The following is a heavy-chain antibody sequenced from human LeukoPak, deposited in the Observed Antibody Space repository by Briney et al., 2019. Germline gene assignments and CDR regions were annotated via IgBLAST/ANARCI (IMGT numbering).Heavy chain of an antibody. Sequence: GGSLRLSCAASGFTFSNAWMSWVRQAPGKGLEWVGRIKSKTDGGTTDYAAPVKGRFTISRDDSKNTLYLQMNSLKTEDTAVYYCAFGGIVVVVAAKYDAFDIWGQGTMVTVSS. V-gene: IGHV3-15*01. J-gene: IGHJ3*02. CDR1: GFTFSNAW. CDR3: AFGGIVVVVAAKYDAFDI. CDR2: IKSKTDGGTT. D-gene: IGHD2-15*01.